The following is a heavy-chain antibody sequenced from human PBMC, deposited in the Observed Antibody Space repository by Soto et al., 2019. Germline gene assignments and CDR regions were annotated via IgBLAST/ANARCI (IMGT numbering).Heavy chain of an antibody. CDR1: GGSISSYY. J-gene: IGHJ4*02. D-gene: IGHD6-19*01. Sequence: QVQLQESGPGLVKPSETLSLTCTVSGGSISSYYWSWIRQPPGKGLEWSGYIYYSGSTNYNPSLKTRVNISVDTSKKQLSLKLSSVTAADTAVYYCARHLDSSGWLVDYWGQGTLVTVSS. CDR3: ARHLDSSGWLVDY. V-gene: IGHV4-59*08. CDR2: IYYSGST.